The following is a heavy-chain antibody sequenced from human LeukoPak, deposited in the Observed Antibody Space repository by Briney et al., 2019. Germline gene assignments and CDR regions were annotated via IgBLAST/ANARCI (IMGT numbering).Heavy chain of an antibody. D-gene: IGHD3-22*01. CDR3: ARERYYYDSSGYSGDI. J-gene: IGHJ3*02. CDR2: IIPIFGSA. Sequence: SSVNVSCKASGGTFSSYAISWVRQAPGQGLEWMGRIIPIFGSANYAQKFHGRATITADKSTSTAYMELSSLRSEDTAVYYCARERYYYDSSGYSGDIWGQGTMVTASS. CDR1: GGTFSSYA. V-gene: IGHV1-69*06.